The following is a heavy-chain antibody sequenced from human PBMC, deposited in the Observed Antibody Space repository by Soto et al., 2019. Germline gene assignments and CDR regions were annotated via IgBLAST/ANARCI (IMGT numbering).Heavy chain of an antibody. J-gene: IGHJ6*02. V-gene: IGHV3-21*01. D-gene: IGHD2-2*02. CDR2: ISSSSSYI. Sequence: PGGSLRLSCAASGFTFSSYSMNWVRQAPGKGLEWVSSISSSSSYIYYADSVKGRFTISRDNAKNSLHLQMNSLRAEDTAVYYCASRGESRGYCSSTSCYTEASDYYGMDVWGQGTTVTVSS. CDR3: ASRGESRGYCSSTSCYTEASDYYGMDV. CDR1: GFTFSSYS.